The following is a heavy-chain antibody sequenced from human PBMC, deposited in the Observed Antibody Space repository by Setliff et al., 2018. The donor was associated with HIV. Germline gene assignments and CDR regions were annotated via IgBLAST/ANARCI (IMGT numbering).Heavy chain of an antibody. J-gene: IGHJ1*01. CDR1: GGSFNGYY. CDR2: INHSGST. Sequence: PSETLSLTCAVYGGSFNGYYWCWNRQPPGKGLAWIGEINHSGSTNYNPSLKSRVTMSVDKSKNQCSLRLSSVTAADTAVYYCARARRAGSGPKYFQHWGQGTLVTVSS. D-gene: IGHD2-15*01. CDR3: ARARRAGSGPKYFQH. V-gene: IGHV4-34*01.